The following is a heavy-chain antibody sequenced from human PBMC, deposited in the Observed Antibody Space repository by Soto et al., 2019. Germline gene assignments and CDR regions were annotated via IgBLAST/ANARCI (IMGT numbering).Heavy chain of an antibody. D-gene: IGHD3-10*01. J-gene: IGHJ4*02. CDR3: ARGGGWVGEASFDT. CDR2: INAGNGRE. CDR1: GYTFTSYT. V-gene: IGHV1-3*01. Sequence: QVQLEQSGAEVKKPGASVKVSCQTSGYTFTSYTLHWVRQAPGQGLEWLGWINAGNGREKYSQRFQDRVSLSTDRSTSTASMEIRDLRSEDTAVYYCARGGGWVGEASFDTWGQGTLVIVSS.